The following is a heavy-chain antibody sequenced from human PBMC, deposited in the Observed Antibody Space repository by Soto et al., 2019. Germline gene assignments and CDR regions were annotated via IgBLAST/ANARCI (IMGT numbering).Heavy chain of an antibody. V-gene: IGHV3-15*01. J-gene: IGHJ4*02. CDR2: IKSKTDGGTT. Sequence: PGGSLRLSCAASGFTFSNAWMSWVRQAPGKGLEWVGRIKSKTDGGTTDYAAPVKGRFTISRDDSKNTLYLQMNSLKTEDTAVYYCTTRQMMQYSGSPFDYWGQGTLVTVSS. D-gene: IGHD1-26*01. CDR3: TTRQMMQYSGSPFDY. CDR1: GFTFSNAW.